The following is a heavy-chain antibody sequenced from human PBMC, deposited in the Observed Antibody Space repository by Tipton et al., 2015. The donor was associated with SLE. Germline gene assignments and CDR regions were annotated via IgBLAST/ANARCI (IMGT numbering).Heavy chain of an antibody. J-gene: IGHJ4*02. D-gene: IGHD6-13*01. CDR3: ARAYSSRWSYYFDF. V-gene: IGHV3-20*04. CDR1: GFISEDYG. Sequence: SLRLSCVASGFISEDYGLSWVRQAPGKGLEWVSGVNWNGGTTAYADSVRGRFTISRDNARNSLFLQMNSLRVDDTAFYFCARAYSSRWSYYFDFWGRGDLVSVSS. CDR2: VNWNGGTT.